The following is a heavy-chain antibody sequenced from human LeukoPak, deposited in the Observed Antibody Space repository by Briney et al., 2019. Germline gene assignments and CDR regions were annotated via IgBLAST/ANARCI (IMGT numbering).Heavy chain of an antibody. CDR3: ARDQGRWLVRTFDY. Sequence: PSETLSLTCTVSAGSISSSSYYWGWIRQPPGKGLEWIGNIYYSGSTYYNPAIKSRVTVSVDTSKNQFSLKLSSVTAADTAVYYCARDQGRWLVRTFDYGGQGTLVTVSS. V-gene: IGHV4-39*07. D-gene: IGHD6-19*01. CDR2: IYYSGST. CDR1: AGSISSSSYY. J-gene: IGHJ4*02.